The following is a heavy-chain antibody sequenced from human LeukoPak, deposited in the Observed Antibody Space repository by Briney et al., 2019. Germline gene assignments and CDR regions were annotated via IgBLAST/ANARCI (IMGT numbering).Heavy chain of an antibody. Sequence: GGSLRLSCAASGFTVSSNYMSWVRQAPGKGLEWVSVIYSGGSTYYADSVKGRFTISRDNSKNTLYLQMNSLRAEDTAVYYCATLRFLEWLLYTGGAFDIWGQGTMVTVSS. CDR2: IYSGGST. CDR3: ATLRFLEWLLYTGGAFDI. J-gene: IGHJ3*02. D-gene: IGHD3-3*01. V-gene: IGHV3-66*04. CDR1: GFTVSSNY.